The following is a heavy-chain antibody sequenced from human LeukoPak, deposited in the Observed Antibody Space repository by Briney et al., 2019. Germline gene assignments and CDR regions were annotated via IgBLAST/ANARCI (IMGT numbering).Heavy chain of an antibody. V-gene: IGHV4-59*01. CDR2: IYYSGST. CDR1: GGSISSYY. CDR3: ARYSSGWFFDY. Sequence: SETLSLTCTVSGGSISSYYWSWIRQPPGKGLEWIGYIYYSGSTNYNPSLKSRVTISVDTSKNQFSLKLSSVTAADTAVYYCARYSSGWFFDYWGQGTLVTVPS. D-gene: IGHD6-19*01. J-gene: IGHJ4*02.